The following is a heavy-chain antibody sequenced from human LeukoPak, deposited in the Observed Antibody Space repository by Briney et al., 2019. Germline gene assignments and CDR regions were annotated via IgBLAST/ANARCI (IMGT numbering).Heavy chain of an antibody. CDR3: ARLLDNDSSGDPDTLAM. D-gene: IGHD3-22*01. Sequence: SETLSLTCAVAGGSISNHYWSWIRQPPEKGLEWIGYIYYSGKTYYSPSLHSRVTISIDTSKNHFSLKLTSVTAADTAVYYCARLLDNDSSGDPDTLAMWGQGTMVTVSS. CDR2: IYYSGKT. J-gene: IGHJ3*02. CDR1: GGSISNHY. V-gene: IGHV4-59*11.